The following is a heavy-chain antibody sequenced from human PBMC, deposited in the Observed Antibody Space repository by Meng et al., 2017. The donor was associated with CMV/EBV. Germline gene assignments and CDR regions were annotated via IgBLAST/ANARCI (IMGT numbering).Heavy chain of an antibody. CDR3: ASVQGLGVS. V-gene: IGHV4-61*02. Sequence: QVQLQESGPGLVKPSPTLSLTCTVSGGSISSGSYYWSWIRQPAGKGLEWIGRIYTSGSTNYNPSLKSRVTISVDTSKNQFSLKLSSVTAADTAVYYCASVQGLGVSWGQGTLVTVSS. CDR2: IYTSGST. J-gene: IGHJ4*02. D-gene: IGHD3-10*01. CDR1: GGSISSGSYY.